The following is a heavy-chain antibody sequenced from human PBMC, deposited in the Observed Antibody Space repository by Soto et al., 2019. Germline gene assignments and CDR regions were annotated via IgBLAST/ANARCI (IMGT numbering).Heavy chain of an antibody. CDR3: ARGPGGFGDFSLDY. Sequence: QVQLQESGPGLVKPSETLSLSCGVSGGSISQYYWSWIRQPAGKGLEWIGRIYSGGSTNYNPSLESRVTLSVETSKNQFSLKLSSVTAADTAVYYCARGPGGFGDFSLDYWGQGTLVTVSS. CDR2: IYSGGST. V-gene: IGHV4-4*07. J-gene: IGHJ4*02. D-gene: IGHD3-10*01. CDR1: GGSISQYY.